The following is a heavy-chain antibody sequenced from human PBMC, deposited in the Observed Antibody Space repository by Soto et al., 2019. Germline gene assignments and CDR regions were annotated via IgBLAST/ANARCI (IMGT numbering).Heavy chain of an antibody. CDR1: GGSFSTYY. V-gene: IGHV4-34*01. J-gene: IGHJ3*02. CDR2: INHNGNN. Sequence: SETLSLTCVVSGGSFSTYYYSWIRQSPGKGLEWTGEINHNGNNNYSPSLKSRVTMSLDTSKNQFSLKLTSVTAADTAVYYCARGGSNDWQVAFDIWGQGTMVTVSS. D-gene: IGHD3-9*01. CDR3: ARGGSNDWQVAFDI.